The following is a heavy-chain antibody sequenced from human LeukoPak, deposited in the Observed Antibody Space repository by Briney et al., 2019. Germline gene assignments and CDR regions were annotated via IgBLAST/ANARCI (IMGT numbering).Heavy chain of an antibody. D-gene: IGHD6-19*01. CDR3: AKGSKAVLFTRDHYMDV. V-gene: IGHV3-30*02. CDR2: IRYDGSNK. J-gene: IGHJ6*03. CDR1: GFTFSSYD. Sequence: GGSLRLSCAASGFTFSSYDIHWVRQAPGKGLEWVAFIRYDGSNKYYADSVRGRFTISRDNSKNTLYLQMNSLRAEDTAVYFCAKGSKAVLFTRDHYMDVWGKGTTVTVSS.